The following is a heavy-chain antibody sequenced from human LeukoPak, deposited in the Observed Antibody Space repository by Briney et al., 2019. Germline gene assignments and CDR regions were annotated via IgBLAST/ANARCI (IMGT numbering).Heavy chain of an antibody. Sequence: GGSLRLSCAASGFTFSDYYMSWIRQAPGKGLEWVSYISSSGSTIYYADSVKGRFTISRDNAKNSLYLQMNSLRAEDTAVYYCARAISYDFWSGYYHAPGYWGQGTLVTVSS. D-gene: IGHD3-3*01. CDR2: ISSSGSTI. J-gene: IGHJ4*02. V-gene: IGHV3-11*01. CDR1: GFTFSDYY. CDR3: ARAISYDFWSGYYHAPGY.